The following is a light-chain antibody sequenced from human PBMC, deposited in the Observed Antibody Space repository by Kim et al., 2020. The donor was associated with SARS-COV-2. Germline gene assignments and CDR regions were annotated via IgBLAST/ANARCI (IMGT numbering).Light chain of an antibody. Sequence: ASVGDGVPITCRASQSISRYLNWYQQKPGKAPKLLIYAASSLQSGVPSRFSGSGSGTDFTLTISSLQPEDFATYYCQQSYSTPITFGQGTRLQIK. CDR2: AAS. CDR1: QSISRY. V-gene: IGKV1-39*01. CDR3: QQSYSTPIT. J-gene: IGKJ5*01.